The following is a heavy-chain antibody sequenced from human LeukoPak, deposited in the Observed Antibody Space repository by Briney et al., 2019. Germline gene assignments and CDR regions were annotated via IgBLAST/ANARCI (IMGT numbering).Heavy chain of an antibody. CDR2: ISSSGSTI. Sequence: GSLRLSCAASGFTFSSYEMNWVRQAPGKGLEWVSYISSSGSTIYYADSVKGRFTISRGNAKNSLYLQMNSLRAEDTAVYCCARVVPAAPFDYWGQGTLVTVSS. CDR3: ARVVPAAPFDY. V-gene: IGHV3-48*03. J-gene: IGHJ4*02. CDR1: GFTFSSYE. D-gene: IGHD2-2*01.